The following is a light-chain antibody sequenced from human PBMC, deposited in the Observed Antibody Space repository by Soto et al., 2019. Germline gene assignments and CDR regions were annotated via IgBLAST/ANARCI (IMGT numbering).Light chain of an antibody. CDR1: SGHGNYV. Sequence: QAVVTQSPSASASLGASVKLSCTLSSGHGNYVIAWHQQQPEKGPRYLMKVKSDGSHNKGDGIPDRFSGSSSGAERYLVISSLQSEDEADYYCQTWDTGIVVFGGGTQLTVL. CDR2: VKSDGSH. J-gene: IGLJ2*01. CDR3: QTWDTGIVV. V-gene: IGLV4-69*01.